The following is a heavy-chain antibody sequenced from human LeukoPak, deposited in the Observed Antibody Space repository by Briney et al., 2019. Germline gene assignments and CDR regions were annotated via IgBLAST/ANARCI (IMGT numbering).Heavy chain of an antibody. V-gene: IGHV3-33*01. D-gene: IGHD3-16*01. Sequence: PGGSLRLSCAASGFTFSSYGVHWVRQAPGKGLEWVAVIWYDGSNKYYADSVRGRFTISRDNSKNTLYLQMNGLRPDDTAVYYCARSLIPGRWYFDLWGRGTLVTVSS. J-gene: IGHJ2*01. CDR2: IWYDGSNK. CDR3: ARSLIPGRWYFDL. CDR1: GFTFSSYG.